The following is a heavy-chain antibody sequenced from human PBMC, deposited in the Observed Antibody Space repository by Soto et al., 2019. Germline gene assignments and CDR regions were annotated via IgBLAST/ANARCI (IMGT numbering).Heavy chain of an antibody. CDR2: INPNSGGT. CDR3: AMESLITIFRVVTTDQVFYAFDI. V-gene: IGHV1-2*04. CDR1: GYTFTGYY. J-gene: IGHJ3*02. Sequence: ASVKVSCKASGYTFTGYYMHWVRQAPGQGLEWMGWINPNSGGTNYAQKFQGWVTMTRDTSISTAYMELSRLRSDDTAVYYCAMESLITIFRVVTTDQVFYAFDIWGQGTMVTVSS. D-gene: IGHD3-3*01.